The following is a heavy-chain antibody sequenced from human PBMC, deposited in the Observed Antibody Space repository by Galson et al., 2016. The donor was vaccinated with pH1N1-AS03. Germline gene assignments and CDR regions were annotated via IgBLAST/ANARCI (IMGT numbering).Heavy chain of an antibody. J-gene: IGHJ4*02. CDR2: INPVFNTA. Sequence: SCKASGGTLSSLGVVWLRQAPGQTLEWLGFINPVFNTANYAQKFQGRLTITTGDSTTTTYMDLTSLQSDDTAVYYCAKDKEAVADRRGYFFDDWGQGTLVTVSS. CDR1: GGTLSSLG. CDR3: AKDKEAVADRRGYFFDD. D-gene: IGHD6-19*01. V-gene: IGHV1-69*05.